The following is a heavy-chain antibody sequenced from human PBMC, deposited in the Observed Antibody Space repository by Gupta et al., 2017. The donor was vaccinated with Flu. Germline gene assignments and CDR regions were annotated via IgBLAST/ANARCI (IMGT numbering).Heavy chain of an antibody. Sequence: EVQLVESGGDLVQPGGSLRLSCAASGFSFSSYWIHWVRQAPGKGLEWVSRINGDGSSINYAYSVKGRFTTSRDNAKNTLYLRMNSLRAEDTAVYYCSRLNEADDLWGHGTLVTVSS. J-gene: IGHJ5*02. CDR1: GFSFSSYW. V-gene: IGHV3-74*01. D-gene: IGHD6-13*01. CDR3: SRLNEADDL. CDR2: INGDGSSI.